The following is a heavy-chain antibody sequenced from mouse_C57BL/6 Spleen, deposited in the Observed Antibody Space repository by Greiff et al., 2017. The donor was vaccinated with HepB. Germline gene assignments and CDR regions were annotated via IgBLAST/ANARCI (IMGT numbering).Heavy chain of an antibody. CDR2: IDPSDSYT. J-gene: IGHJ4*01. CDR3: ARRRNYAMDY. V-gene: IGHV1-50*01. CDR1: GYTFTSYW. Sequence: QVQLQQPGAELVKPGASVKLSCKASGYTFTSYWMQWVKQRPGQGLEWIGEIDPSDSYTNYNQKFKGKATLTVDTSSSAAYMQLSSLTAEDSAVYYCARRRNYAMDYWGLGTSVTVSS.